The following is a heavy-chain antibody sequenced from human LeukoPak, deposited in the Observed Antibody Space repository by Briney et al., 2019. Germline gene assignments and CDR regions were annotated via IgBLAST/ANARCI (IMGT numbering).Heavy chain of an antibody. CDR2: IIPIVDVT. CDR3: AREMGDREFYFDY. Sequence: SVKVSCKASGGTFSNFAFSWVRQAPGQGLQWVGRIIPIVDVTSYAQNFKGRVTITADESTTTAYMELSSLRSDDTAVYYCAREMGDREFYFDYWGQGTLVTVSS. D-gene: IGHD3-10*01. J-gene: IGHJ4*02. V-gene: IGHV1-69*04. CDR1: GGTFSNFA.